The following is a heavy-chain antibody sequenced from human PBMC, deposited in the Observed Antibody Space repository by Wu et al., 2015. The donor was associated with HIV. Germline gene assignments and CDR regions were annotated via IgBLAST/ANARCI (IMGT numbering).Heavy chain of an antibody. J-gene: IGHJ6*03. CDR1: GGTLRDYA. CDR2: IIPIFGTA. CDR3: ARGDIVVVPAAHHYYYYYMDV. D-gene: IGHD2-2*01. V-gene: IGHV1-69*12. Sequence: QVQLVQSGAEVKKPGSSVKVSCKASGGTLRDYAISWVRQAPGQGLEWMGGIIPIFGTANYAQKFQGRVTITADESTSTAYMELSSLRSEDTAVYYCARGDIVVVPAAHHYYYYYMDVWGKGTTVTVSS.